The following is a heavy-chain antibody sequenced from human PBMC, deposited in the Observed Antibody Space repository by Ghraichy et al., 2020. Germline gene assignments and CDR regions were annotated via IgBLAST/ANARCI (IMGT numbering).Heavy chain of an antibody. CDR3: VRDRYYGSGTFDY. J-gene: IGHJ4*02. CDR1: GFTFSTYE. CDR2: ISSSGRTI. V-gene: IGHV3-48*03. D-gene: IGHD3-10*01. Sequence: GGSLRLSCAASGFTFSTYEMNWVRQSPGKGLEWLSYISSSGRTIYYADSVKGRFTISRDNAKNSMYLQMDSLRAEDTAVYYCVRDRYYGSGTFDYWGQGTLVTVSS.